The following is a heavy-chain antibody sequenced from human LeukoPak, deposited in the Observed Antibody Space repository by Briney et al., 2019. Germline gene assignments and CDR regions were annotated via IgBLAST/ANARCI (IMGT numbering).Heavy chain of an antibody. V-gene: IGHV3-23*01. Sequence: GGSLRLSCAASGFTFSSYAMSWVRQAPGKGLEWVSAISGSGGSTYYADSVKGRFTISRDNSKNTLYLQMNSLRAEDTAVYYCGKATYYDFWSGDSGGDCCFDYWGEGTLVTVSS. D-gene: IGHD3-3*01. J-gene: IGHJ4*02. CDR2: ISGSGGST. CDR3: GKATYYDFWSGDSGGDCCFDY. CDR1: GFTFSSYA.